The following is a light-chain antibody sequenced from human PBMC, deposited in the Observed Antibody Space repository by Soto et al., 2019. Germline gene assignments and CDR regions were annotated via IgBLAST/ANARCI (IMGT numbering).Light chain of an antibody. CDR1: HIVSSNF. CDR3: QQYGNSPST. CDR2: VAS. J-gene: IGKJ1*01. Sequence: ETVVTQSPGTMSLSPGERATLSCRASHIVSSNFLAWYQQKPGQAPRLLIYVASSRATGIPDRFSGSGSGTDFTLTISRLEPEDFAVYYCQQYGNSPSTCGQGTKVEIK. V-gene: IGKV3-20*01.